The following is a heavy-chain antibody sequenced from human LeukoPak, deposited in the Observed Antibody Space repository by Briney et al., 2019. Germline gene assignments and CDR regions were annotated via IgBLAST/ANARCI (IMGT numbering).Heavy chain of an antibody. CDR3: ANSFEYYDFWSYFDY. D-gene: IGHD3-3*01. V-gene: IGHV3-30-3*01. CDR2: ISYDGSNK. J-gene: IGHJ4*02. CDR1: GFTFSSYA. Sequence: GGSLRLSCAASGFTFSSYAMHWVRQAPGKGLEWVAVISYDGSNKYYADSVKGRFTISRDNSKNTLYLQMNSLRAEDTAVYYCANSFEYYDFWSYFDYWGQGTLVTVSS.